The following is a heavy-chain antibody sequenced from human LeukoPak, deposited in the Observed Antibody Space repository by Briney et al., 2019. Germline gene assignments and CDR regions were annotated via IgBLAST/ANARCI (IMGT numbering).Heavy chain of an antibody. CDR1: GGSISSSSYY. CDR2: IYYSGST. D-gene: IGHD3-22*01. Sequence: SETLSLTCTVSGGSISSSSYYWGWIRQPPGKGLEWIGSIYYSGSTYYNPSLKSRVTISVDTSKNQFSLKLSSVTAADTAVYYCAREGDSSGYYYPFDYWGQGTLVTVSS. J-gene: IGHJ4*02. V-gene: IGHV4-39*07. CDR3: AREGDSSGYYYPFDY.